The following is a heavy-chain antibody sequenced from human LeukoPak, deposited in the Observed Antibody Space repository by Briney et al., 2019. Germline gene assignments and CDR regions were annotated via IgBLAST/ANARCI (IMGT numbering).Heavy chain of an antibody. V-gene: IGHV3-30-3*01. J-gene: IGHJ4*02. CDR2: ISYDGSNK. D-gene: IGHD5-24*01. CDR1: GFTFSSYA. Sequence: HPGGSLRLSCAASGFTFSSYAMHWVRQAPGKGLEWVAVISYDGSNKYYADSVKGRFTISRDNSKNTLYLQMNSLRAEDTAVYYCARDLGNRRDGYDGWGQGTLVTVSS. CDR3: ARDLGNRRDGYDG.